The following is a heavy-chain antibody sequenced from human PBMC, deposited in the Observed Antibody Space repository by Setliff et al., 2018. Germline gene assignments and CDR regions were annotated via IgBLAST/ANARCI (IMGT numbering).Heavy chain of an antibody. V-gene: IGHV4-61*01. J-gene: IGHJ4*02. CDR2: MYYSEDT. Sequence: SETLSLTCTVSGDSISSRTHYWSWIRQPPGKGLEWIGYMYYSEDTNYNPSLKSRVTISVDTSKNQFSLELRSVTAADTAVYYCARLPPLHTPMALTFDYWGQGILVTVSS. D-gene: IGHD5-18*01. CDR3: ARLPPLHTPMALTFDY. CDR1: GDSISSRTHY.